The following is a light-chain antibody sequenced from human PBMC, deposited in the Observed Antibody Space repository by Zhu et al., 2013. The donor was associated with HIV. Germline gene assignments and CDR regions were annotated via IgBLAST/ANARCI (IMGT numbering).Light chain of an antibody. V-gene: IGKV3-15*01. CDR2: GAS. J-gene: IGKJ3*01. Sequence: EIVLTQSPATLSLSPGERATLSCRASQSVDIHLAWYQQKPGQPPRLLIFGASTRATGVPDRFSGSGSGTDFTLTVNSLQSDDFAVYYCQQLNTRPLTFGPGTKVDVK. CDR1: QSVDIH. CDR3: QQLNTRPLT.